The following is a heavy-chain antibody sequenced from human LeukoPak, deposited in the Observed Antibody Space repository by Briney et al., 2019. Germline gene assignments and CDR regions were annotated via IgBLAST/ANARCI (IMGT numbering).Heavy chain of an antibody. CDR3: ARPYYYDSSGRTFDY. CDR1: GYTFTGYY. J-gene: IGHJ4*02. D-gene: IGHD3-22*01. CDR2: INPNSGGT. Sequence: GASVKVSCKASGYTFTGYYMHWVRQAPGQGLEWMGWINPNSGGTNYAQKFQGRVTMTRDTSISTAYMELSRLRSDDTAVYYCARPYYYDSSGRTFDYWGQGTLVTVSS. V-gene: IGHV1-2*02.